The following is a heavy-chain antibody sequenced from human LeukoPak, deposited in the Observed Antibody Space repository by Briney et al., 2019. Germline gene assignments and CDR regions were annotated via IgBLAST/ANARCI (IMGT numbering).Heavy chain of an antibody. CDR3: AKVGGVIAAAGNFDY. V-gene: IGHV3-23*01. J-gene: IGHJ4*02. Sequence: GGSLRLSCAASGFTFSSYAMSSVRQAPGKGLEWVSAISGSGGSTYYADSVKGRFTISRDNSKTTLYLQMNSLRAEDTAVYYCAKVGGVIAAAGNFDYWGQGTLVTVSS. CDR1: GFTFSSYA. CDR2: ISGSGGST. D-gene: IGHD6-13*01.